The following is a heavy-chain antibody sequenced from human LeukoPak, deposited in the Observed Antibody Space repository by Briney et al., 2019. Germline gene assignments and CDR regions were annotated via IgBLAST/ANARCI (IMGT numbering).Heavy chain of an antibody. J-gene: IGHJ4*02. V-gene: IGHV3-21*01. CDR2: ISSSSSYI. Sequence: GGSLRLSCAASGFTFSSYSMNWVRQAPGKGLVCVSSISSSSSYIYYADSVKGRFTISRDNAKNSLYLQMNSLRAEDTAVYYCARVRANCSSTSCYRAAFGYWGQGTLVTVSS. CDR1: GFTFSSYS. CDR3: ARVRANCSSTSCYRAAFGY. D-gene: IGHD2-2*02.